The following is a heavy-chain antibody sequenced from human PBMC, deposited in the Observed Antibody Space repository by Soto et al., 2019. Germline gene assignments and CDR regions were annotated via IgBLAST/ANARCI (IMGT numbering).Heavy chain of an antibody. Sequence: ASVKVSCKASGYTFTSYAMHWVRQAPGQRLEWMGWINAGNGNTKYSQKFQGRVTITRDTSASTAYMELSSLRSEDTAVYYCAGGDSSSWYSFDYGGQGTLVTVSS. CDR2: INAGNGNT. CDR1: GYTFTSYA. CDR3: AGGDSSSWYSFDY. J-gene: IGHJ4*02. D-gene: IGHD6-13*01. V-gene: IGHV1-3*01.